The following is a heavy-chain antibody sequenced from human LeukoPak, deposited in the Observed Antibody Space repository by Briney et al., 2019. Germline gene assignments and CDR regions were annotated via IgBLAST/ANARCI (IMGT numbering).Heavy chain of an antibody. Sequence: PSETLSLTCAVSGGSISGGGYSWSWIRHPPGKGLEWIGYIYHSGCTYYNPSLKGRVTISVDRSKNQFSLKLSSATAADTAVYYCASLNYDISTGWWFDPWGQGTLVPVSS. D-gene: IGHD3-9*01. CDR1: GGSISGGGYS. CDR2: IYHSGCT. J-gene: IGHJ5*02. CDR3: ASLNYDISTGWWFDP. V-gene: IGHV4-30-2*01.